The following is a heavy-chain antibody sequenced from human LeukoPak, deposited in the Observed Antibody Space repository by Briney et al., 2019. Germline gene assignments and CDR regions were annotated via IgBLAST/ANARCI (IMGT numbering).Heavy chain of an antibody. D-gene: IGHD6-19*01. CDR3: ARDHISSGWYVGFDY. V-gene: IGHV3-30*03. CDR1: GFTFSSYG. J-gene: IGHJ4*02. CDR2: ISYDGSNK. Sequence: GGSLRLSCAASGFTFSSYGMHWVRQAPGKGLEWVAVISYDGSNKYYADSVKGHFTMSKDNSKNTLYLQMNSLRVEDTAVYYCARDHISSGWYVGFDYWGQGTLVTVSS.